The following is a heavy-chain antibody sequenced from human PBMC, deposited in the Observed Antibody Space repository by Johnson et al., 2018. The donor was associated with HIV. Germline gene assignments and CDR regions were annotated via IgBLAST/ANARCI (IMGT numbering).Heavy chain of an antibody. CDR2: INWNGGST. CDR3: ARLIAVVIDGFDI. CDR1: GFTFDDYG. V-gene: IGHV3-20*04. D-gene: IGHD3-22*01. J-gene: IGHJ3*02. Sequence: VQLVESGGGLAQPGGSLRLSCSASGFTFDDYGMSWVRQAPGKGLEWVSGINWNGGSTGYADSVKGRFTISRDNAKNSLYLQMNTLRAEDTAVYYCARLIAVVIDGFDIWGQGTMVTVSA.